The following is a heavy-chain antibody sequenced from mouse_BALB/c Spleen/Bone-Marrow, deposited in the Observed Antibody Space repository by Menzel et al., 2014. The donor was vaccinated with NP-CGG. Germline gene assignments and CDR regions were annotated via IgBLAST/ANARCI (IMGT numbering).Heavy chain of an antibody. J-gene: IGHJ4*01. Sequence: VKLMESGPGLVAPSQSLSIPCTVSGFSLTGYGVNRVRQPPGKGLEWLGMIWGDGSTDYNSALKSRLSISKDNSKSQVFLKMNSLQTDDTARYYCAREGPYGNYAMDYWGQGTSVTVSS. CDR3: AREGPYGNYAMDY. V-gene: IGHV2-6-7*01. CDR1: GFSLTGYG. D-gene: IGHD2-10*02. CDR2: IWGDGST.